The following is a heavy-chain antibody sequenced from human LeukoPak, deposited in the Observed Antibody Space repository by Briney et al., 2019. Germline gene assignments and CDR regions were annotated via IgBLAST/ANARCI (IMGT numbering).Heavy chain of an antibody. CDR3: AKDWGSSYNWFDP. CDR2: ISYDGSNK. D-gene: IGHD6-6*01. J-gene: IGHJ5*02. CDR1: GFTFSSYA. Sequence: GGSLRLSCAASGFTFSSYAMHWVRQAPGKGLEWVAAISYDGSNKYYADSVKGRFTISRDNSKNTLYLQMSSLRAEDTAVYYCAKDWGSSYNWFDPWGQGTLVTVSS. V-gene: IGHV3-30*04.